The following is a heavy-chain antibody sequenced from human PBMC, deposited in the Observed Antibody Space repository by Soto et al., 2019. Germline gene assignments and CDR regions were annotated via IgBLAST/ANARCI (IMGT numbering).Heavy chain of an antibody. CDR3: AKTPYDFWSSGQYLFDH. J-gene: IGHJ4*02. CDR1: GFTFGSHA. D-gene: IGHD3-3*01. V-gene: IGHV3-23*01. Sequence: PGGSRRLSCTVSGFTFGSHAMSWVRQAPGKGLECVSGISVSGGTTFYADSVKGRFTISRDNSKKTLYLQMNSLRAEDTAVYYCAKTPYDFWSSGQYLFDHWGQGTLVTVSS. CDR2: ISVSGGTT.